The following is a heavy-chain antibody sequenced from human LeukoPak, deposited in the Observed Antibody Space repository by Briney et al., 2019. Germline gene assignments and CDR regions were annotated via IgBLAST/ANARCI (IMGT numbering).Heavy chain of an antibody. D-gene: IGHD3-16*01. Sequence: GGSLRLSCAASGXDFSNTWVTWVRQGPEKGLEWVAIIKGNGREKYYVDSVKGRFTISRDNSKNTLYLQMNNLRAEDTAVYYCARLRLPLLSAFDVWGQGTMVTVSS. CDR3: ARLRLPLLSAFDV. J-gene: IGHJ3*01. CDR1: GXDFSNTW. CDR2: IKGNGREK. V-gene: IGHV3-7*05.